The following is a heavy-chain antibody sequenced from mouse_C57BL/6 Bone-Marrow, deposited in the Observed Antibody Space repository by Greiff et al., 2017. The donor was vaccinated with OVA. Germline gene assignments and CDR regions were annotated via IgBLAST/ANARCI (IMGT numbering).Heavy chain of an antibody. CDR1: GYTFTSYW. V-gene: IGHV1-59*01. J-gene: IGHJ2*01. D-gene: IGHD2-2*01. CDR3: ARKVRLFDY. CDR2: IDPSDSYT. Sequence: QVQLKQSGAELVRPGTSVKLSCKASGYTFTSYWMHWVKQRPGQGLEWIGVIDPSDSYTNYNQKFKGKATLTVDTSSSTAYMQLSSLTSEDSAVYYCARKVRLFDYWGQGTTLTVSS.